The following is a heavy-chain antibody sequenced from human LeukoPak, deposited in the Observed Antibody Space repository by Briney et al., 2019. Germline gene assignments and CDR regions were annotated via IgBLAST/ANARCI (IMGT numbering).Heavy chain of an antibody. D-gene: IGHD6-6*01. Sequence: GGSLRLSCAASGFTFSDYWMHWVRQAPGKGLVWVSLINNDGSTTTYADSVKGRFTISRDNAKNTLYLQMNSLRAEDTAVYYCARDTIAAPRDLDYWGQGTLVTVSS. CDR1: GFTFSDYW. CDR2: INNDGSTT. V-gene: IGHV3-74*01. CDR3: ARDTIAAPRDLDY. J-gene: IGHJ4*02.